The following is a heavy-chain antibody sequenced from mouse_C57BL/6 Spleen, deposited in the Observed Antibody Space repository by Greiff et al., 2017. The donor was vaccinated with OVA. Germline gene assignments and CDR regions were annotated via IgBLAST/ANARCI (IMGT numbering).Heavy chain of an antibody. D-gene: IGHD1-1*01. CDR1: GYTFTDYA. CDR2: IDPETGGT. J-gene: IGHJ2*01. CDR3: TRGSTYYFDY. V-gene: IGHV1-15*01. Sequence: QVQLQQSGAELVRPGASVTLSCKASGYTFTDYAMHWVKQTPVHGLEWIGAIDPETGGTAYNQKFKGKAILTADKSSSTAYMELRSLTSEDSAVYYCTRGSTYYFDYWGQGTTLTVSS.